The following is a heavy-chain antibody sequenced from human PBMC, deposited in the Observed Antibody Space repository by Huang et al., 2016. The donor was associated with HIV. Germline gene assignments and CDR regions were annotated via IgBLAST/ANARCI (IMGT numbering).Heavy chain of an antibody. V-gene: IGHV1-3*01. CDR1: GYSFTVYG. D-gene: IGHD3-22*01. Sequence: QVQLVQSGAEVKKPGASVKVSCKASGYSFTVYGMHWVRQVPGQRLEWIGGSNGNGKIRNSEKFQDRFTISTDTSANTAYVELSSLRSEDTAVYYCARPLNYYDSSGYFSLSVFDLWGQGTMVTVSS. CDR3: ARPLNYYDSSGYFSLSVFDL. CDR2: SNGNGKI. J-gene: IGHJ3*01.